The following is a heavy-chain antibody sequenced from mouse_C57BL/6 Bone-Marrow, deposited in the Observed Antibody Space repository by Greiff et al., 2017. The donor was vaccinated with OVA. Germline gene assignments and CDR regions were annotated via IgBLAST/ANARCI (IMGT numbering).Heavy chain of an antibody. V-gene: IGHV1-81*01. D-gene: IGHD4-1*01. CDR3: TLTQYFDV. CDR1: GYTLTSYG. J-gene: IGHJ1*03. CDR2: IYPRSGNT. Sequence: QVQLKESGAELARPGASVKLSCKASGYTLTSYGLSWVKQRTGQGLEWIGEIYPRSGNTYYNEKFKGKATLTADKSSSTAFMELHSLTSEDSTVYCCTLTQYFDVWGTGTRITVTS.